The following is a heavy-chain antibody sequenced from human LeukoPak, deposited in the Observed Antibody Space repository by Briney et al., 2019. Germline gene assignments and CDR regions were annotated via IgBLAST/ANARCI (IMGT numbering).Heavy chain of an antibody. V-gene: IGHV3-21*01. CDR2: ISSSSSYI. CDR1: GFIFSGYG. Sequence: GGSLRLSRAASGFIFSGYGMNWVCQAPGKGLEWVSSISSSSSYIYYADSVKGRFTISRDNAKNSLYLQMNSLRAEDTAVYYCARPPANGDHYFDYWGQGTLVTVSS. D-gene: IGHD4-17*01. CDR3: ARPPANGDHYFDY. J-gene: IGHJ4*02.